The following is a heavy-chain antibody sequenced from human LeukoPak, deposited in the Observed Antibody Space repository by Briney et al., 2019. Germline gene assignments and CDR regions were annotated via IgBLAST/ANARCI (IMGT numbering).Heavy chain of an antibody. V-gene: IGHV4-34*01. CDR3: ARVGSSSRYYFDY. Sequence: SETLSLTCAVYGGSFSGYYWSWIRQPPGKGLEWIGEINHSGSTNYNPSLKSRVTISVDTSKNQFSLKLSSVTAADTAVYYCARVGSSSRYYFDYWGQGTLVTVSS. CDR2: INHSGST. CDR1: GGSFSGYY. D-gene: IGHD6-6*01. J-gene: IGHJ4*02.